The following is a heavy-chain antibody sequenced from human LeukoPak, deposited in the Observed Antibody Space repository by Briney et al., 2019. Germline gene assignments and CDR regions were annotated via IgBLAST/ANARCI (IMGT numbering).Heavy chain of an antibody. V-gene: IGHV3-21*04. Sequence: GGSLRLSCAASGFTFSRYSMNWVRQAPGKGLEWVSSISSSSSYIYYADSVRGRFTISRDNSKNTMYLQMNSLRAEDTAVYYCAQDRAWIEFYFWGQGTLVTVSS. CDR1: GFTFSRYS. CDR3: AQDRAWIEFYF. CDR2: ISSSSSYI. J-gene: IGHJ4*02. D-gene: IGHD2/OR15-2a*01.